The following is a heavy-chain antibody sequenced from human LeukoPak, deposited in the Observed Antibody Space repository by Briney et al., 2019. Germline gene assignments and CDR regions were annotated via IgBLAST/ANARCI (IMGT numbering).Heavy chain of an antibody. CDR2: IYYSGST. CDR3: ARQLEQQLVFDY. CDR1: GYSISSGYY. D-gene: IGHD6-13*01. Sequence: SETLSLTCAVSGYSISSGYYWGWIRQPPGKGLEWIGSIYYSGSTYYNPSLKSRVTISVDTSKNQFSLKLSSVTAADTAVYYCARQLEQQLVFDYWGQGTLVTVSS. J-gene: IGHJ4*02. V-gene: IGHV4-38-2*01.